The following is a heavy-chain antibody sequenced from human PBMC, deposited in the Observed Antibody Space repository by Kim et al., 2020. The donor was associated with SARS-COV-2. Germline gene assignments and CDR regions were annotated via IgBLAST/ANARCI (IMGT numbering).Heavy chain of an antibody. D-gene: IGHD3-10*01. Sequence: GGSLRLSCAASGFTFNDYAMSWVRQAPGKGLEWVSVIIGSGLTTYYADSVEGRFTISRDNSKNTRYLQMNSLRVEDTALYYCAKDRNYFASGSSEYWGQG. CDR1: GFTFNDYA. J-gene: IGHJ4*02. V-gene: IGHV3-23*01. CDR2: IIGSGLTT. CDR3: AKDRNYFASGSSEY.